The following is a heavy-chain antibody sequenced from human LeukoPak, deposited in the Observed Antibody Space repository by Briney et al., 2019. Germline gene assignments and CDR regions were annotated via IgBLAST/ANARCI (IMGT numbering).Heavy chain of an antibody. J-gene: IGHJ4*02. D-gene: IGHD2-8*01. CDR3: AGSLGYCTSNVCYLKY. Sequence: ASVKVSCKASGYTFTNYYIHWVRQAPGQGLEWMGIINPSGGGTNYAQKFQGRVTMTRDTSTNTVYMELSSLRSEDTAVYYCAGSLGYCTSNVCYLKYWGQGTLSPSPQ. CDR2: INPSGGGT. CDR1: GYTFTNYY. V-gene: IGHV1-46*01.